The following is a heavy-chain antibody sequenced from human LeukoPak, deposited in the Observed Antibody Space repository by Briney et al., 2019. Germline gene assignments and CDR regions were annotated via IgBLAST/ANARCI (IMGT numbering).Heavy chain of an antibody. CDR2: INHSGST. D-gene: IGHD5-12*01. Sequence: SETLSLTCAVYGGSFSGYYWSWIRQPPGKGLEWIGEINHSGSTNYNPSLKSRVTISVDTSKNQFSLKLSSVTAADTAVYYWARGLIYSGYRHWGQGTLVTVSS. V-gene: IGHV4-34*01. J-gene: IGHJ4*02. CDR3: ARGLIYSGYRH. CDR1: GGSFSGYY.